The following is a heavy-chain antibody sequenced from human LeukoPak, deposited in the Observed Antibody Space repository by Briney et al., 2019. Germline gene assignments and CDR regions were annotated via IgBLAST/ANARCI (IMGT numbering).Heavy chain of an antibody. D-gene: IGHD3-16*01. V-gene: IGHV1-46*01. CDR1: GYTFPSYF. CDR3: ARDGRVLGAPYYFYGMDV. Sequence: ASVKVSCKASGYTFPSYFMHWVRQAPGQGLEWMGIINPTGGSTTYAQKFQGRVTMTRDTSTSTVYMELSSLRSEDTAVYYCARDGRVLGAPYYFYGMDVWGQGTTVTVSS. J-gene: IGHJ6*02. CDR2: INPTGGST.